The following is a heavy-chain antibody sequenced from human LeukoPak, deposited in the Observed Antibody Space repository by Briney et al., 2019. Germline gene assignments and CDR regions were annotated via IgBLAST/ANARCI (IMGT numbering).Heavy chain of an antibody. J-gene: IGHJ5*02. Sequence: SETLSLTCAVSGYSISSGYYWGWIQQPPGKGLEWIGSIYHSGSTYYNPSLKSRVTISVDTSKNQFSLKLSSVTAADTAVYYCARGSRNWFDPWGQGTLVTVSS. CDR2: IYHSGST. CDR3: ARGSRNWFDP. V-gene: IGHV4-38-2*01. CDR1: GYSISSGYY. D-gene: IGHD6-13*01.